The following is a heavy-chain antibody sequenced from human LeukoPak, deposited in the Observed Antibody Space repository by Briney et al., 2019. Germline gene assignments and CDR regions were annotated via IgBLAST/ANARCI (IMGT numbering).Heavy chain of an antibody. CDR1: GGSFSSHY. Sequence: PSETLSLTCGVSGGSFSSHYWTWIRQPPGKGLEWIGEINPRGSTNYNPSLESRVTVSADTSRNQLSLSLTSVTAADSAVYFCARGLRQGSAWSWGPKEKSYQYMDVWGQGTTVTVSS. J-gene: IGHJ6*02. CDR2: INPRGST. V-gene: IGHV4-34*01. CDR3: ARGLRQGSAWSWGPKEKSYQYMDV. D-gene: IGHD6-19*01.